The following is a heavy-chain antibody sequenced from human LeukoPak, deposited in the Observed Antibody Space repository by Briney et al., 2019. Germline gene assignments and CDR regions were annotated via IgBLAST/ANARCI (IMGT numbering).Heavy chain of an antibody. J-gene: IGHJ4*02. V-gene: IGHV1-18*04. CDR1: GYTFTSYG. D-gene: IGHD2-2*01. CDR3: ARAGRSSTSAYDDY. Sequence: ASVKVSCKASGYTFTSYGISWVRQAPGQGLEWMGWISAYNGNTNYAQKLQGRVTMTTDTSTSTAYVELRSLRSDDTAVYYCARAGRSSTSAYDDYWGQGTLVTVSS. CDR2: ISAYNGNT.